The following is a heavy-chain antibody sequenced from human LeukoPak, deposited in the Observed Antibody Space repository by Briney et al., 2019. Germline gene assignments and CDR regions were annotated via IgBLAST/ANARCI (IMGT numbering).Heavy chain of an antibody. CDR1: GFTFSIYA. J-gene: IGHJ4*02. CDR2: ISGSGGST. CDR3: AKGNCRGTSCYSDY. D-gene: IGHD2-2*02. V-gene: IGHV3-23*01. Sequence: GESLRLSCAASGFTFSIYAMSWVRQAPGKGLEWVSGISGSGGSTYYADSVKGRFTIARDNSKNTLYLQMNSLRAEDTAVYYCAKGNCRGTSCYSDYWGQGTLVTVSS.